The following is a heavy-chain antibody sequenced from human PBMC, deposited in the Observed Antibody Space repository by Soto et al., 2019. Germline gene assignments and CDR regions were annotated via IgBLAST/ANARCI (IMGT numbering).Heavy chain of an antibody. CDR3: ARGPNLRFLEWIFSGNWYSDL. J-gene: IGHJ2*01. D-gene: IGHD3-3*01. V-gene: IGHV4-34*01. Sequence: SETLSLTCAVYGGSFSGYYWSWIRQPPGKGLEWIGEINHSGSTNYNPSLKSRVTISVDTSKNQFSLKLSSVTAADTAVYYCARGPNLRFLEWIFSGNWYSDLWGGGTLVTVSS. CDR2: INHSGST. CDR1: GGSFSGYY.